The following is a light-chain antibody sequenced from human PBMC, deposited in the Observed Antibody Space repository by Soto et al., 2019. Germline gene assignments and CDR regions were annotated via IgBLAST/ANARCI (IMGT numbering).Light chain of an antibody. CDR2: KAS. CDR3: QQYNSYWWT. J-gene: IGKJ1*01. Sequence: ILMTQSPSTLSASLGDRVTITCRASQSISSWLAWYQQKPGKAPKLLIYKASSLESGVPSRFSGSGSGTEFTLTISSLQPDDFATYYCQQYNSYWWTFGQRSKVDIK. V-gene: IGKV1-5*03. CDR1: QSISSW.